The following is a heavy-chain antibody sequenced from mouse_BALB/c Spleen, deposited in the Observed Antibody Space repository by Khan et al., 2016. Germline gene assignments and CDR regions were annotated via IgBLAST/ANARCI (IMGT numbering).Heavy chain of an antibody. CDR1: GYTFTDYS. D-gene: IGHD2-14*01. CDR3: ARLVRWYFDV. CDR2: KHTETGGP. Sequence: QIQLVQSGPELKKPGETVKISCKASGYTFTDYSMNWVKQAPGKGVKRMGWKHTETGGPTYADDLQGRFAFSLETPASTSYLQNNNLKNEDTATYFCARLVRWYFDVWGAGTKVTVSS. J-gene: IGHJ1*01. V-gene: IGHV9-2-1*01.